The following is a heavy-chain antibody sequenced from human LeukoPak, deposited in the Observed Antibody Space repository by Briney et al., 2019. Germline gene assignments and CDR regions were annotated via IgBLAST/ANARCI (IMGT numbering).Heavy chain of an antibody. CDR2: VDPRDGNT. CDR3: ATFIPRPNDYGDYLYYYYGMDV. CDR1: GNTLTELS. D-gene: IGHD4-17*01. Sequence: ASVKVSCKVSGNTLTELSMHWVRQAPGKGLEWMGGVDPRDGNTFYAQKFQGRVTMTEDTATDTAYMELSSLRSEDTAVYFCATFIPRPNDYGDYLYYYYGMDVWGQGTTVTVSS. J-gene: IGHJ6*02. V-gene: IGHV1-24*01.